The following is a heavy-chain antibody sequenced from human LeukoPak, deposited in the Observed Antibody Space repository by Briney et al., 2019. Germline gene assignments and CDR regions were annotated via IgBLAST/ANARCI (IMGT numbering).Heavy chain of an antibody. J-gene: IGHJ5*02. Sequence: PSETLSLTCTVSGGSISSSSYYWGWIRQPPGKGLEWIGSIYYSGSTYYNPSLKSRVTISVDTSKNQFSLKLSSVTAADTAVYYCARKYYYGSGSYLQRFDPWGQGTLVTVSS. CDR2: IYYSGST. V-gene: IGHV4-39*07. D-gene: IGHD3-10*01. CDR3: ARKYYYGSGSYLQRFDP. CDR1: GGSISSSSYY.